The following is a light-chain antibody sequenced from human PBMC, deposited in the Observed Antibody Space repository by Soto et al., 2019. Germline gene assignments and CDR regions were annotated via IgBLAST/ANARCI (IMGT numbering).Light chain of an antibody. V-gene: IGKV1-5*03. Sequence: TQSPSTLSGSVGDRVTITCRASQTISSCLAWYQQKPGKAPKLLIYKASTLKSGVPSRFSGSGSGTEFTLTISSLQPDDFATYYCQHYNSYSETFGQGTKVELK. CDR2: KAS. CDR3: QHYNSYSET. J-gene: IGKJ1*01. CDR1: QTISSC.